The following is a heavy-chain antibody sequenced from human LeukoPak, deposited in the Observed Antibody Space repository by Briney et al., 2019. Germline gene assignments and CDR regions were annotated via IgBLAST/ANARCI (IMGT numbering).Heavy chain of an antibody. Sequence: SETLSLTCTVSGGSISSGGYSWSWIRQHPGKGLEWIGYIYYSGSTYYNPSLKSRVTISVDTSKNQFSLKLSSVTAADTAVYYCARDTADYDCGGGCPNAFDIWGQGTMVTVSS. D-gene: IGHD2-21*02. CDR3: ARDTADYDCGGGCPNAFDI. CDR2: IYYSGST. V-gene: IGHV4-31*03. J-gene: IGHJ3*02. CDR1: GGSISSGGYS.